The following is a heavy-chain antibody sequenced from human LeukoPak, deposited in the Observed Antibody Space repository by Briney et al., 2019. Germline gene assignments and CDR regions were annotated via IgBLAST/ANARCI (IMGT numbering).Heavy chain of an antibody. J-gene: IGHJ5*02. CDR3: ASSYSNYDWFDP. V-gene: IGHV1-69*05. CDR1: GGTFSSYA. Sequence: SVKVSCKASGGTFSSYAISWVRQAPGQGLEWMGGIIPIFGTANYAQKFQGRVTITTDESTSTAYMELSSLRSEDTAVYYCASSYSNYDWFDPRGQGTLVTVSS. CDR2: IIPIFGTA. D-gene: IGHD4-11*01.